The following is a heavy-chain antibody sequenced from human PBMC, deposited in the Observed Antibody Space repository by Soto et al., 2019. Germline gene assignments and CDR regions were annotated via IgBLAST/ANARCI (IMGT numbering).Heavy chain of an antibody. V-gene: IGHV1-69*13. CDR2: IIPIFGTA. CDR1: GGTFSSYA. CDR3: ARTRHGWFDY. J-gene: IGHJ4*02. Sequence: SVKLSFKASGGTFSSYATSWVRQAPGQGLEWMGGIIPIFGTAEYAQKFQGRVTITADESTSTASMELSSLRSEDTAVYYCARTRHGWFDYWGQGTLVTVSS. D-gene: IGHD6-19*01.